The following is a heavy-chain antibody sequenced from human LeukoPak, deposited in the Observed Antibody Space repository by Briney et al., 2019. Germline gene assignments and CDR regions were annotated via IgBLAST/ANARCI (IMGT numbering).Heavy chain of an antibody. D-gene: IGHD1-14*01. J-gene: IGHJ4*02. V-gene: IGHV3-21*01. CDR2: ISGSGGST. CDR3: ARGSSRPLDY. CDR1: GFTFSTYT. Sequence: GGSLRLSCAASGFTFSTYTMNWVRQAPGKGLEWVSAISGSGGSTYYADSVKGRFTISRDNARNSLYLQMNSLRAEDTAVYYCARGSSRPLDYWGQGTLVTVSS.